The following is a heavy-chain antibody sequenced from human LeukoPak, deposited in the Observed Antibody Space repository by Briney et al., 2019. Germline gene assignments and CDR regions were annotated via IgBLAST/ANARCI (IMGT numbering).Heavy chain of an antibody. CDR3: ASRRRRDYYDSSGYYFDY. CDR1: GYTFTSYG. CDR2: IIPIFGTA. D-gene: IGHD3-22*01. Sequence: SVKVSCKASGYTFTSYGISWVRQAPGQGLEWMGGIIPIFGTANYAQKFQGRVTITADESTSTAYMELSSLRSEDTAVYYCASRRRRDYYDSSGYYFDYWGQGTLVTVSS. J-gene: IGHJ4*02. V-gene: IGHV1-69*13.